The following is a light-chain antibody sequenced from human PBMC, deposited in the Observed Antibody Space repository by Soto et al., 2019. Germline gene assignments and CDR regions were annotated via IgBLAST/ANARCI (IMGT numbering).Light chain of an antibody. V-gene: IGKV1-5*01. Sequence: DIQMTHSPSTLSASVGDRVTITCRASQSISSWLAWYQQKPGKAPKLMIYDASSLQSGVPATFSGSGSGTEFTLTISSLQPDDFATYYCQQYNSYPCTFGQGTKV. J-gene: IGKJ1*01. CDR2: DAS. CDR3: QQYNSYPCT. CDR1: QSISSW.